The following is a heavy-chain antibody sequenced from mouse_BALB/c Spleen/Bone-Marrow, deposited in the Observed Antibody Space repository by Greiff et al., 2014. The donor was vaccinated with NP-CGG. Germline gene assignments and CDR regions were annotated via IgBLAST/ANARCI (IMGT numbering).Heavy chain of an antibody. CDR2: ISDGGSYT. CDR1: GFTFSDYY. V-gene: IGHV5-4*02. CDR3: ARVSYDYFDY. Sequence: EVKPVESGGGLVKPGGSLKLSCAASGFTFSDYYMYWVRQTPEKRLEWVATISDGGSYTYYPDSVKGRFTISRDNAKNNLYLQMSSLKSEDTAMYYCARVSYDYFDYWGQGTTLTVSS. D-gene: IGHD2-4*01. J-gene: IGHJ2*01.